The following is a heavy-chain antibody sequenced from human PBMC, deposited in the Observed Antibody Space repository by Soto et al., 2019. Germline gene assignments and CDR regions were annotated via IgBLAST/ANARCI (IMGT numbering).Heavy chain of an antibody. CDR3: AGEGGRGGGGYFDL. Sequence: EVQLVESGGGLVKPGGSLRLSCAASGFTFSSYGMNWVRQAPGKGLEWVSSISSSSSYIYYADSVKGRFTISRDNAKNSLYLQKKSLGAGDTAVDYWAGEGGRGGGGYFDLWGRGTLVTVSS. J-gene: IGHJ2*01. D-gene: IGHD3-16*01. CDR1: GFTFSSYG. V-gene: IGHV3-21*01. CDR2: ISSSSSYI.